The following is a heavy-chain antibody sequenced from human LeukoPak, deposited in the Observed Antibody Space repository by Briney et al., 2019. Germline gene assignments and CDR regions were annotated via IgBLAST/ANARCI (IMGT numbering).Heavy chain of an antibody. J-gene: IGHJ4*02. CDR2: ISGYNGNT. Sequence: ASVKVSCKASGYTFSTSGFSWVRQAPGQGLEWMGWISGYNGNTNYAQNFQGRVTMTTDRSTNTANLELTSLRSDDTAVYYCARDPGAVAAYWGQGTLVIVSS. V-gene: IGHV1-18*01. CDR3: ARDPGAVAAY. CDR1: GYTFSTSG. D-gene: IGHD6-19*01.